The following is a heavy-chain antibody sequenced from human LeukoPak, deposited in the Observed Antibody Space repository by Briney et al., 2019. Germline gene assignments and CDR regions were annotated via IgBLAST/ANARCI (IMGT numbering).Heavy chain of an antibody. D-gene: IGHD3-22*01. CDR1: GFSFNTYS. Sequence: GGSLRLSRTTSGFSFNTYSMSWVRQAPGKGLEWVSAINDDTPYYTDSVKGRFTISRDNSKNTLYLQMNSLRAEDTAVYYCAMIPTYSYDSSRDFWGRGTLVTVSS. CDR3: AMIPTYSYDSSRDF. V-gene: IGHV3-23*01. J-gene: IGHJ4*02. CDR2: INDDTP.